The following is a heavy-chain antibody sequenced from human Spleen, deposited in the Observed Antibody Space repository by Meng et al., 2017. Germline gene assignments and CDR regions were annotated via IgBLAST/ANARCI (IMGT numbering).Heavy chain of an antibody. J-gene: IGHJ2*01. CDR3: ARSYGSGTYWYFDL. CDR2: IYHTGST. CDR1: GGSVSSGNYY. D-gene: IGHD3-10*01. V-gene: IGHV4-61*03. Sequence: QVLLQESGPGLVRPSETLSLTCTVSGGSVSSGNYYWSWVRQPPGKGLEWIGFIYHTGSTDCNPSLKRRVTISVDTSNNHFSLKLTSVTAADTAVYYCARSYGSGTYWYFDLWGRGTLVTVSS.